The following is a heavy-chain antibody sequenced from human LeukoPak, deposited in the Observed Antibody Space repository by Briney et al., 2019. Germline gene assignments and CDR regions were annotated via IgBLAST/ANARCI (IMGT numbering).Heavy chain of an antibody. CDR1: GGSFSGYY. CDR3: ARDRASASVWGSYRYHHEYYFDY. CDR2: INHSGST. Sequence: SETLSLTCAVYGGSFSGYYWSWIRQPPGKGLEWIGEINHSGSTNYNPSLKSRVTISVDTSKNQFSLKLSSVTAADTAVYYCARDRASASVWGSYRYHHEYYFDYWGQGTLVTVSS. D-gene: IGHD3-16*02. J-gene: IGHJ4*02. V-gene: IGHV4-34*01.